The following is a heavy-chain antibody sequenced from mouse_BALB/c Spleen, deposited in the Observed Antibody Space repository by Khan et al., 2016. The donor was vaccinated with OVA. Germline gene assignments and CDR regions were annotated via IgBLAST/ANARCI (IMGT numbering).Heavy chain of an antibody. CDR3: RRSYESYCCDY. CDR1: GYSFTSYW. Sequence: EVQLQQSGTVLARPGASVKMSCKASGYSFTSYWMHWVKQRPGQGLEWIGAISPGISDTRYNQKFKVKAKLTAVTSASTAYMELSSLTNEDSAVYFCRRSYESYCCDYWGQGATLTVSS. J-gene: IGHJ2*01. D-gene: IGHD2-3*01. V-gene: IGHV1-5*01. CDR2: ISPGISDT.